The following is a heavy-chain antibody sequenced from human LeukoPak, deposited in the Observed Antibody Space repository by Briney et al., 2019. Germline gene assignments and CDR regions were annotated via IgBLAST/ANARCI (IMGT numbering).Heavy chain of an antibody. J-gene: IGHJ6*03. CDR2: ISYDGSNK. CDR3: AREAQYSSSSGPSHYYYYYMDV. CDR1: GFTFSSYA. D-gene: IGHD6-6*01. Sequence: GGSLRLSCAASGFTFSSYAMHWVRQAPGKGLEWVAVISYDGSNKYYADSVKGRFTISRDNSKNTLYLQMNSLRAEDTAVYYCAREAQYSSSSGPSHYYYYYMDVWGKGTTVTVSS. V-gene: IGHV3-30*04.